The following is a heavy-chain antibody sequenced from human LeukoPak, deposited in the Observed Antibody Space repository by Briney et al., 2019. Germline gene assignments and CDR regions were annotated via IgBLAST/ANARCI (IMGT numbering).Heavy chain of an antibody. CDR1: GYTFTIHG. V-gene: IGHV1-18*01. Sequence: GASVKVSCKGSGYTFTIHGFSWVRQAPGQGPEWMGWISAYNGNTNYAQKFQGRVTMTTDTSTSTAYMELRSLRSDDTAVYYCARDEGAGATTDYWGQGTLVTVSS. J-gene: IGHJ4*02. CDR2: ISAYNGNT. D-gene: IGHD1-26*01. CDR3: ARDEGAGATTDY.